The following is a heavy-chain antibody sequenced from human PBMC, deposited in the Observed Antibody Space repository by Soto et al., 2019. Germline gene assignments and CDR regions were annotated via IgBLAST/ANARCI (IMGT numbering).Heavy chain of an antibody. CDR1: GYTFTSYG. CDR2: ISAYNGNT. Sequence: AAVKVSCEASGYTFTSYGISWSRQAPGQGLEWMGWISAYNGNTNYAQKLQGRVTMTTDTSTSTAYMELRSLRSDDTAVYYCARAMGGYCSGGSCYSGLYYFDYWGQGTLVTVSS. D-gene: IGHD2-15*01. J-gene: IGHJ4*02. V-gene: IGHV1-18*01. CDR3: ARAMGGYCSGGSCYSGLYYFDY.